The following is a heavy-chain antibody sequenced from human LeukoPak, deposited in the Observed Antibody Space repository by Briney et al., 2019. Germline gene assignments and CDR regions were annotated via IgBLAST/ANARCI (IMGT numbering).Heavy chain of an antibody. Sequence: PSETLSLTCTVSGGSISSYYWSWIRQPPGKGVEWSGYIYYSGSTNYNPSLQRRATISVDTSKNQFSLKLSSVTAADTAVYYCARDGIVLRFLEWPEGYYYYYMDVWGKGTTVTVSS. D-gene: IGHD3-3*01. J-gene: IGHJ6*03. CDR1: GGSISSYY. V-gene: IGHV4-59*01. CDR3: ARDGIVLRFLEWPEGYYYYYMDV. CDR2: IYYSGST.